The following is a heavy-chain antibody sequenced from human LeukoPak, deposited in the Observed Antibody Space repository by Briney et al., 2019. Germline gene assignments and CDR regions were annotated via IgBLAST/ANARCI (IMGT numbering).Heavy chain of an antibody. CDR3: AKCYYYGSEYYFDY. CDR2: ISGSGGST. J-gene: IGHJ4*02. Sequence: GGSLRLSCAASGFTFSSYAMSWVRQAPGKGLEWVSAISGSGGSTYYADSVKGRFTTSRDNSKNTLYLQMNSLRAEDTAVYYCAKCYYYGSEYYFDYWGQGTLVTVSS. V-gene: IGHV3-23*01. CDR1: GFTFSSYA. D-gene: IGHD3-10*01.